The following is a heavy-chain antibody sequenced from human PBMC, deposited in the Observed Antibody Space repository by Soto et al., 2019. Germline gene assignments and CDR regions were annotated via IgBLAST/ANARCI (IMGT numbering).Heavy chain of an antibody. CDR1: GGSISPHY. D-gene: IGHD2-15*01. V-gene: IGHV4-59*11. CDR3: ARSDRAWAAGLYYYCGMDV. J-gene: IGHJ6*02. Sequence: PSETLSLTCTVSGGSISPHYWSWIRRPPGKGLEWIGYIYYSGSTNYNPSLKSQVTISVDTSKNQFSLKLTSVTAADTAVYYCARSDRAWAAGLYYYCGMDVWGQGTTVTVSS. CDR2: IYYSGST.